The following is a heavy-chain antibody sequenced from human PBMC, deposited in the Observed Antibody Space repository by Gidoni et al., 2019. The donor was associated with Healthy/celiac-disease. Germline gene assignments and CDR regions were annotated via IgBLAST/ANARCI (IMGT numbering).Heavy chain of an antibody. Sequence: QVQLVQSGAEVKKPGASVKVSCTASGSPFPGYYMHWVRQAPGQGLEWMGWINPNSGGTNYAQKFQGRVTMTRDTSISTAYMELSRLRSDDTAVYYCARERYFDSGPGYYYYYGMDVWGQGTTVTVSS. CDR2: INPNSGGT. V-gene: IGHV1-2*02. J-gene: IGHJ6*02. CDR1: GSPFPGYY. D-gene: IGHD3-9*01. CDR3: ARERYFDSGPGYYYYYGMDV.